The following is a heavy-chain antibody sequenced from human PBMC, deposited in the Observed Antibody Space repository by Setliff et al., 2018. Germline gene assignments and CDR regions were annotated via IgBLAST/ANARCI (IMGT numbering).Heavy chain of an antibody. CDR1: GGSFSGYY. CDR2: IHTSGST. D-gene: IGHD2-15*01. V-gene: IGHV4-4*08. CDR3: ARARYCSGGSCYWTWFGP. J-gene: IGHJ5*02. Sequence: SETLSLTCTVSGGSFSGYYWSWIRQPPGKGLEWIGYIHTSGSTNYNPSLKSRVTISVDSSINQFSLKLNSVTAADTAVYYCARARYCSGGSCYWTWFGPWGQGALVTVSS.